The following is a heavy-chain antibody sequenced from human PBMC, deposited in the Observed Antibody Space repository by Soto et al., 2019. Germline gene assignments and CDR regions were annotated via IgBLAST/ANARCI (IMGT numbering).Heavy chain of an antibody. CDR3: ASGRN. J-gene: IGHJ4*02. V-gene: IGHV4-34*01. Sequence: QVQLQQWGAGLLRPSETLSLTCAVFNGSLSGFYWSWIRQPPGKGLEWIGEIKDTGSTNYNPSLKSRVIISLDKSKRQSSLKLSSVTAADTAINYCASGRNWGQETLVTVSS. CDR1: NGSLSGFY. CDR2: IKDTGST.